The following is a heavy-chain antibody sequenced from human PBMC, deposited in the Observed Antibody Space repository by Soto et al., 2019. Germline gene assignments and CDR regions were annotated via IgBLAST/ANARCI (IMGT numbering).Heavy chain of an antibody. D-gene: IGHD3-22*01. CDR3: AREVGVGGGYYGNDAFDI. V-gene: IGHV3-30-3*01. J-gene: IGHJ3*02. CDR1: GFTFSSYA. Sequence: PGGSLRLSCAASGFTFSSYAMHWVRQAPGKGLEWVAVISYDGSNKYYADSVKGRFTISRDNSKNTLYLQMNSLRAEDTAVYYCAREVGVGGGYYGNDAFDIWGQGTMVTVSS. CDR2: ISYDGSNK.